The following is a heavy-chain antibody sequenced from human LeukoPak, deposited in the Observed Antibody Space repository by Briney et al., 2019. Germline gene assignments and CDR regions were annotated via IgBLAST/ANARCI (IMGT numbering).Heavy chain of an antibody. CDR2: IYYSGST. J-gene: IGHJ4*02. Sequence: SETLSLTCTVSGGSMSDYYWTWIRQPPGKGLEWIGYIYYSGSTNYNPSLKSRVTISADRSKDQFSLKLSSVTTADTAVYYCARGGGLGTGMITDYWGQGILVTVSS. V-gene: IGHV4-59*01. CDR3: ARGGGLGTGMITDY. D-gene: IGHD5-18*01. CDR1: GGSMSDYY.